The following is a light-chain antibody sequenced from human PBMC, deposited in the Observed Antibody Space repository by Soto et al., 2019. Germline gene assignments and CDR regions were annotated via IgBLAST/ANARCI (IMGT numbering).Light chain of an antibody. CDR1: QSLLHSNGYNY. CDR2: LGS. V-gene: IGKV2-28*01. CDR3: IQALQTPWT. Sequence: DLVMTQSPLSLPVTPGEPASISCRSSQSLLHSNGYNYLDWYLQKAGQSPQLLIYLGSNRASGVPDRFSGSGSGTDFTLKISRVEAEDVGVYYCIQALQTPWTFGQGTKLELK. J-gene: IGKJ2*02.